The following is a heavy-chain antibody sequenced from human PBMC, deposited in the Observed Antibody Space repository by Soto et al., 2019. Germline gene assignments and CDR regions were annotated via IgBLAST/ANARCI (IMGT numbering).Heavy chain of an antibody. J-gene: IGHJ5*02. CDR1: GGSITSGGIY. CDR3: ARPKNIVVVPAAIPDGWFDP. Sequence: TLSLTCAVSGGSITSGGIYWSWIRQHPGKGLEWIGCIYYSGSTYYNPSLKSRVTISVDTSKNQFSLKLSSVTAADTAVYYCARPKNIVVVPAAIPDGWFDPWGQGTLVTVSS. V-gene: IGHV4-31*11. D-gene: IGHD2-2*01. CDR2: IYYSGST.